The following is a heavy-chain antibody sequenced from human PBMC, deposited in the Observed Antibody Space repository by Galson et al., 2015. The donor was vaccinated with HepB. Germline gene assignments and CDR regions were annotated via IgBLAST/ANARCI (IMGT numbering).Heavy chain of an antibody. D-gene: IGHD3-22*01. V-gene: IGHV3-74*01. J-gene: IGHJ4*02. CDR1: GFTFSNSW. Sequence: SLRLSCAASGFTFSNSWMHWVRQAPGKGLVWVPRINSDGSSTSYADSVKGRFTISRDNAKNTLYLQMNSLRAEDTAVYYCARVYYDSSGDYYFDYWGQGTLVTVSS. CDR3: ARVYYDSSGDYYFDY. CDR2: INSDGSST.